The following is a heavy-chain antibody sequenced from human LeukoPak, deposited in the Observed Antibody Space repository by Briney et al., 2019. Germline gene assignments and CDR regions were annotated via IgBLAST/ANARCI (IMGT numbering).Heavy chain of an antibody. D-gene: IGHD2-15*01. CDR2: INPNSGGT. CDR3: ARGRPAGYCSGGSCYVDY. J-gene: IGHJ4*02. Sequence: GASVKVSCKASGYTFTGYYMHWVRQAPGQGLEWMGWINPNSGGTNYAQKFQGRVTMTRDTSISTAYMELSRLRSDDTAVYYCARGRPAGYCSGGSCYVDYWGQGTLVTVSS. V-gene: IGHV1-2*02. CDR1: GYTFTGYY.